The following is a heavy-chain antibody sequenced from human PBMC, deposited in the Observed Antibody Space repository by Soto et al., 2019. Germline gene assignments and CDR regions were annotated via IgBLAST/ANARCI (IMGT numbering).Heavy chain of an antibody. Sequence: QVQLQQSGPGLVKPSQTLSLTCAISGDSVSTNSATWDWIRQSPSRGLEWLGRTYYRSTWSYDYAVSGQGRITINPDTSNNQLSLHLNSVTPDDTAVYYCARLIGNSWLDSWGQGTLVTVSS. V-gene: IGHV6-1*01. D-gene: IGHD2-8*01. J-gene: IGHJ5*01. CDR2: TYYRSTWSY. CDR3: ARLIGNSWLDS. CDR1: GDSVSTNSAT.